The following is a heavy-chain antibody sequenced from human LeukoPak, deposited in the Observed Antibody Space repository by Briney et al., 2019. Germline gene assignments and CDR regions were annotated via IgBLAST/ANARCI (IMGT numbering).Heavy chain of an antibody. CDR3: ARAGWERDDAFDI. Sequence: SETLSLTCTVSGGSISSGSYSWNWIRQPAGKGLEWIGSIHTSGSTNYHPSLKSRLTISVDTSKNQFSLKLSAVTAADTAVYYCARAGWERDDAFDIWGQRTMVTVSS. J-gene: IGHJ3*02. CDR2: IHTSGST. V-gene: IGHV4-61*02. D-gene: IGHD1-26*01. CDR1: GGSISSGSYS.